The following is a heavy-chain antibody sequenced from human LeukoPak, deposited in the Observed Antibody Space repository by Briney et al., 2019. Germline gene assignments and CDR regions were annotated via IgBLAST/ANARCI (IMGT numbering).Heavy chain of an antibody. Sequence: GGSLRLSCAASGFTFSIISMHWVRQAPGKGLVWVSRIKSDGSSTSYADSVKGRFTISRDNAKNSLYLQMNSLRAEDTAVYYCASGAQSAYGGQGTLVTVSS. CDR1: GFTFSIIS. CDR2: IKSDGSST. V-gene: IGHV3-74*01. CDR3: ASGAQSAY. D-gene: IGHD1-26*01. J-gene: IGHJ4*02.